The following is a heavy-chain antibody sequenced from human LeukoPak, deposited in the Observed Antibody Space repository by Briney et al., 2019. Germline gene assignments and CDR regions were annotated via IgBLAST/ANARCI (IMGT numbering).Heavy chain of an antibody. CDR2: IYYSGIT. V-gene: IGHV4-59*01. J-gene: IGHJ5*02. D-gene: IGHD2-2*01. CDR1: GGSISSYY. CDR3: AREKSGSRTSSTTCLNWFDL. Sequence: SETLSLTCTVSGGSISSYYWSWIRQPPGKGLEWIGYIYYSGITKYDPSLKSRVTVSVDMSKNQFSLKLTSVTAADTAVYYCAREKSGSRTSSTTCLNWFDLWGQGTLVTVSS.